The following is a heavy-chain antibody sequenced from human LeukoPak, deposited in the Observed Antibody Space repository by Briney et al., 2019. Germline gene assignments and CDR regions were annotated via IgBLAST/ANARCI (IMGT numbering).Heavy chain of an antibody. CDR3: ARPYGDYVADYFDY. CDR1: GFTFSSYG. D-gene: IGHD4-17*01. Sequence: PGRSLRLSCAASGFTFSSYGMHWVRQAPGKGLEWVAVISYDGSNKYYADSVKGRFTISRDNSKNTLYLQMNSLRAEDTAVYYCARPYGDYVADYFDYWGQGTLVTVSS. J-gene: IGHJ4*02. CDR2: ISYDGSNK. V-gene: IGHV3-30*03.